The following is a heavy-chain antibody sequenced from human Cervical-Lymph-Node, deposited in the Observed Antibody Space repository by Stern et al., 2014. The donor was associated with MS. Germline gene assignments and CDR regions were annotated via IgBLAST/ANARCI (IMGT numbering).Heavy chain of an antibody. CDR3: ARDKMHAFDY. CDR2: ISADSGAT. D-gene: IGHD2-8*01. J-gene: IGHJ4*02. Sequence: QVQLVQSGTEVKKPGASLIVSCKASGYTFTSYGISWVRQAPGQGLEGVGWISADSGATKYVQNLRDRITLTRDTSTGTAYMELRTLRYEDTAVYYCARDKMHAFDYWGQGTLVSVSS. V-gene: IGHV1-18*01. CDR1: GYTFTSYG.